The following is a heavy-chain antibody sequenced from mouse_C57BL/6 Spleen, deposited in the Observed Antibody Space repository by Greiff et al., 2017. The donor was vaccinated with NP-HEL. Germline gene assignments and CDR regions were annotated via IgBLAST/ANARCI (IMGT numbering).Heavy chain of an antibody. Sequence: QVQLQQSGPELVKPGASVKISCKASGYSFTSYYIHWVKQRPGQGLEWIGWIYPGSGNTKYNEKFKGKATLTADTSSSTAYMQLSSLTSEDSAVYYCARGGDYGLQYWGQGTTLTVSS. CDR1: GYSFTSYY. CDR2: IYPGSGNT. J-gene: IGHJ2*01. V-gene: IGHV1-66*01. D-gene: IGHD1-1*02. CDR3: ARGGDYGLQY.